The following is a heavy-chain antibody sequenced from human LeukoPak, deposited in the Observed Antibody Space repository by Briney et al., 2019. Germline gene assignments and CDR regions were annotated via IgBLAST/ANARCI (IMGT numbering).Heavy chain of an antibody. V-gene: IGHV3-48*01. CDR2: ISYSGTI. J-gene: IGHJ4*02. Sequence: PGGSLRLSCAASGFTFSTYNMNWVRQAPGKGLEWVSYISYSGTIYYADSVTGRFTISRDNSKNTLYLQMNSLRAEDTAVYYCAKDLEPQLVGAADYWGQGTLVTVSS. CDR1: GFTFSTYN. CDR3: AKDLEPQLVGAADY. D-gene: IGHD1-26*01.